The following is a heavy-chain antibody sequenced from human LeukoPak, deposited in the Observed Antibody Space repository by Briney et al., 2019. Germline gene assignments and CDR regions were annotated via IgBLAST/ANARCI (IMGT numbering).Heavy chain of an antibody. J-gene: IGHJ5*02. CDR2: VFFGGAP. D-gene: IGHD2-2*01. CDR1: GGCITSGH. V-gene: IGHV4-59*01. Sequence: SETLSLTCTVSGGCITSGHWSWIRQPPGRGLEWLAFVFFGGAPDYNPSLKSRITISVDTSRNQFSLNLKSVTSADTAVYYCARGGPSSRWFDPWGPGTLVTVSA. CDR3: ARGGPSSRWFDP.